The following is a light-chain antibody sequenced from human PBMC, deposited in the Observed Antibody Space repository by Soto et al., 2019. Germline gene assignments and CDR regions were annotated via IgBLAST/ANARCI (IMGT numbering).Light chain of an antibody. Sequence: LVLTQSPSASASLGASVKLTCTLSSVHSSYAIAWHQQQPEKGPRYLMKLNNDGSHSKGDGIPDRFSGSSSGAERYLTISSLQSEDEADYYCQTWGTGPFVFGTGTKLTVL. CDR1: SVHSSYA. J-gene: IGLJ1*01. CDR2: LNNDGSH. CDR3: QTWGTGPFV. V-gene: IGLV4-69*01.